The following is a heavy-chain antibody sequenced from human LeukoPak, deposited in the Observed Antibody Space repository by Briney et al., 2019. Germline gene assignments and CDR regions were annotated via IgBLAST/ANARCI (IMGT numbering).Heavy chain of an antibody. D-gene: IGHD6-6*01. J-gene: IGHJ6*02. CDR1: DFTFNNYN. CDR2: ISGSGGSA. Sequence: GGSLRLSCAASDFTFNNYNMNWVRQAPGKGLEWVSTISGSGGSAYYADSVKGRFTVSRDNSKYTLYLHMNSLRAEDTALYYCAKDSSSSNYYYGMDVWGQGTTVTVSS. CDR3: AKDSSSSNYYYGMDV. V-gene: IGHV3-23*01.